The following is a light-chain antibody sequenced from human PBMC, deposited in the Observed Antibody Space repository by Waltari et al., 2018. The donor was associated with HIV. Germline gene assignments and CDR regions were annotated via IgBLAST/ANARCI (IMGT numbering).Light chain of an antibody. CDR2: END. J-gene: IGLJ3*02. CDR1: SVTIATKN. CDR3: QSYDITNSNWV. V-gene: IGLV6-57*03. Sequence: FLLAQPHSVSASPGKTVTISCTQSSVTIATKNVPWYPQRPVSAPTTVIFENDHRPSGVPARFSGSIDRSSNSASLIISGLQTEDEADYYCQSYDITNSNWVFGGGTKLTVL.